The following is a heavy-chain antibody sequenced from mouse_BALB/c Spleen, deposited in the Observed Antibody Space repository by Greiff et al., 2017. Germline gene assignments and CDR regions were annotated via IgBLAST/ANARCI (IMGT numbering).Heavy chain of an antibody. D-gene: IGHD1-1*01. V-gene: IGHV1-14*01. CDR3: ARWGTTVVDAMDY. J-gene: IGHJ4*01. CDR2: INPYNDGT. Sequence: VQLKESGPELVKPGASVKMSCKASGYTFTSYVMHWVKQKPGQGLEWIGYINPYNDGTKYNEKFKGKATLTSDKSSSTAYMELSSLTSEDSAVYYCARWGTTVVDAMDYWGQGTSVTVSS. CDR1: GYTFTSYV.